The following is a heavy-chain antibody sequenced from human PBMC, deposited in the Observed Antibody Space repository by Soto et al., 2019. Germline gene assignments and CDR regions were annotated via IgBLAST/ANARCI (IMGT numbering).Heavy chain of an antibody. CDR2: ITNSGITK. V-gene: IGHV3-11*01. Sequence: GGSLRLSCAASGFTFIDYYMSWIRQAPGKGLEWVSDITNSGITKHYADSVKGRFTISRDNDKNLLYLRLNSLRADDTAVYFCASAYSVTRYADFFDSWGQGTLVTVSS. D-gene: IGHD5-12*01. CDR1: GFTFIDYY. J-gene: IGHJ4*02. CDR3: ASAYSVTRYADFFDS.